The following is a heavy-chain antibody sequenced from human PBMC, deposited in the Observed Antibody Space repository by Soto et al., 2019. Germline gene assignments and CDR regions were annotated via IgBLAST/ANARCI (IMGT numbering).Heavy chain of an antibody. J-gene: IGHJ6*02. D-gene: IGHD1-26*01. V-gene: IGHV3-23*01. Sequence: HPGGSLRLSCAASGFTFSSYAMSWVRQAPGKGLEWVSAISGSGGSTYYADSVKGRFTISRDNSKNTLYLQMNSLRAEDTAVYYCAKDSSGSYRDYYYGMDVWGQGTTVTVSS. CDR2: ISGSGGST. CDR3: AKDSSGSYRDYYYGMDV. CDR1: GFTFSSYA.